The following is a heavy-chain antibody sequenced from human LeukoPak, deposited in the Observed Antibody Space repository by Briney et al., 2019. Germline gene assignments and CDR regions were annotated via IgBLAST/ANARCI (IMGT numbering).Heavy chain of an antibody. CDR2: VSSNGAKT. CDR1: GFTFSSYA. CDR3: ARDLRYKQWLVY. J-gene: IGHJ4*02. Sequence: PGGSLRLSCAASGFTFSSYAITWVRQAPGKGLEWVSAVSSNGAKTYYADSVKGRFTISRDNYKNMVFLQMNSLRAEDTAVYYCARDLRYKQWLVYWGQGTLVTVSS. V-gene: IGHV3-23*01. D-gene: IGHD6-19*01.